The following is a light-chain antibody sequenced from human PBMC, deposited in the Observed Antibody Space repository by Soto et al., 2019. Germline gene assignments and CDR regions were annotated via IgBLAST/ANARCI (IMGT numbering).Light chain of an antibody. CDR1: QSISSN. J-gene: IGKJ4*01. CDR3: QQYNNWPLT. V-gene: IGKV3-15*01. CDR2: GAS. Sequence: EFVLTQSPGTLSLSPWEIATLSCRASQSISSNLAWYQQKPGQAPRLLIYGASTRATGIPARFSGSGSGTEFTLTISSLQSEDFAIYYCQQYNNWPLTFGGGTKVDIK.